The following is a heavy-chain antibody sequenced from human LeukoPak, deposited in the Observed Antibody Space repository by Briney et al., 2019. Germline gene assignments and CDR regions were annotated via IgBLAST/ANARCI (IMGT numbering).Heavy chain of an antibody. D-gene: IGHD6-19*01. J-gene: IGHJ4*02. CDR3: ARDALAVTPLDY. Sequence: GASVKVSCKASGGTFSSYDISWVRQAPGQGLEWMGGVMPIFATANYAQKFQGRVTITADKSTSTAYMELSSLRSDDTAVYYCARDALAVTPLDYWGQGTLVTVSS. CDR2: VMPIFATA. CDR1: GGTFSSYD. V-gene: IGHV1-69*06.